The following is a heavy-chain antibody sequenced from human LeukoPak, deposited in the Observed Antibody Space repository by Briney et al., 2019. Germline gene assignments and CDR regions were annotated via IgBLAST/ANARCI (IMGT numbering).Heavy chain of an antibody. Sequence: SGTLSLTCALSGGSISSSNWWSWVRQPPGKGLEWIGEINHSGSTNYNPSLKSRVTISVDKSKNQLSLKQSSVTAADTAVYYCARARVRSSSDNWFDPWGQGTLVTVSS. V-gene: IGHV4-4*02. CDR2: INHSGST. J-gene: IGHJ5*02. D-gene: IGHD6-13*01. CDR1: GGSISSSNW. CDR3: ARARVRSSSDNWFDP.